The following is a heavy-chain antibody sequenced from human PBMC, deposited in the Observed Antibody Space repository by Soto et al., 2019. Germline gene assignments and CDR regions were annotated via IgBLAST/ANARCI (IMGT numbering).Heavy chain of an antibody. J-gene: IGHJ4*02. Sequence: GGSLRLSCTASGFNFRDHSMSWIRQAPGKGLEWVSYISSSGDIRYYADSVKGRFTISRDDAKNSLYMQMNSLSAEDKAVYYCARDLGYYDSSGYFDYWGQGTLVTVSS. CDR2: ISSSGDIR. CDR3: ARDLGYYDSSGYFDY. V-gene: IGHV3-11*01. D-gene: IGHD3-22*01. CDR1: GFNFRDHS.